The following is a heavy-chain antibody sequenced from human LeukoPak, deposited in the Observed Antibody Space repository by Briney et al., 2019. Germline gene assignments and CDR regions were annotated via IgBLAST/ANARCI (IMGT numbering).Heavy chain of an antibody. V-gene: IGHV3-74*01. CDR3: ARVRYSSGWRTYYFDY. D-gene: IGHD6-19*01. Sequence: GGSLRLSCAASGFTFSSYWMHWVRQAPGKGLVWVSRINSDGSSTSYADSVKGRFTISRDNAKNTLYLQMNSLRAEDTAVYYCARVRYSSGWRTYYFDYWGQGTLVTVSS. CDR1: GFTFSSYW. J-gene: IGHJ4*02. CDR2: INSDGSST.